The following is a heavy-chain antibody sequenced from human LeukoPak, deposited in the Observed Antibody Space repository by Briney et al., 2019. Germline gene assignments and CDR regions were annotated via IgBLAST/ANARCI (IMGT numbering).Heavy chain of an antibody. D-gene: IGHD3-22*01. CDR3: TTGSYYYDSSGDFFNYYYYYGMDV. Sequence: GRSLRLSCAASGFTFSNAWMSWVRQAPGKGLEWVGRIKSKTDGGTTDYAAPVKGRFTISRDDSKNTLYLQMNSLKTEDTAVYYCTTGSYYYDSSGDFFNYYYYYGMDVWGQGTTVTVSS. V-gene: IGHV3-15*01. CDR1: GFTFSNAW. CDR2: IKSKTDGGTT. J-gene: IGHJ6*02.